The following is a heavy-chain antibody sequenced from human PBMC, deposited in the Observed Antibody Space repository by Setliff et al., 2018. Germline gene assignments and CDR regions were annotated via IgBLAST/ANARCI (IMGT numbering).Heavy chain of an antibody. CDR3: ASLAGSGGGFYYYYSYMDV. V-gene: IGHV4-39*01. Sequence: ASETLSLTCTVSGGSISSSSYYWGWIRQPPGKGLEWIGSIYYSGSTYYNPSLKSRVTISVDTSKNQFSLKLGSVTAADTAVYYCASLAGSGGGFYYYYSYMDVWDKGTTVTVSS. D-gene: IGHD3-16*01. CDR2: IYYSGST. J-gene: IGHJ6*03. CDR1: GGSISSSSYY.